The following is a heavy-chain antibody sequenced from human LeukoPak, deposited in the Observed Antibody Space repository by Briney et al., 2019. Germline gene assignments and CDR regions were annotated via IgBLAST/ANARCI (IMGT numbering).Heavy chain of an antibody. CDR3: ARQADSSGWYRFDY. CDR2: IYYSGST. J-gene: IGHJ4*02. CDR1: GGSISSSSYY. D-gene: IGHD6-19*01. V-gene: IGHV4-39*01. Sequence: SETLSLTCTVSGGSISSSSYYWGWIRQPPGKGLEWIGSIYYSGSTYYNPSLKSRVTISVDTSKNQFSLKLSSVTAADTAVYYCARQADSSGWYRFDYWGQGTLVTVSP.